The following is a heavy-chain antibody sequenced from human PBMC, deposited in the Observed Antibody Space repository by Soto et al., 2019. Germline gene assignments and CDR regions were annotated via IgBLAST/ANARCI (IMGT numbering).Heavy chain of an antibody. V-gene: IGHV3-30-3*01. D-gene: IGHD3-16*01. J-gene: IGHJ6*02. CDR2: ISFDGVNN. CDR1: GFPFNTYP. Sequence: QVQLVESGGGVVQPGRSLRLSCAAFGFPFNTYPMHWVRQAPGKGLEWVALISFDGVNNFYADSVRGRFTISRDNSKNTLSLEMSSLRVEDTAVFYCARVIQGTIVSTWYYSGLDVWGQGATVTVS. CDR3: ARVIQGTIVSTWYYSGLDV.